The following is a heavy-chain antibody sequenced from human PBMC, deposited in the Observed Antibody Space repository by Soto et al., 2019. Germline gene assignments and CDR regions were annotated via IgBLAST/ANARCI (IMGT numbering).Heavy chain of an antibody. V-gene: IGHV3-30-3*01. CDR1: GFTFSSYA. D-gene: IGHD4-17*01. J-gene: IGHJ6*02. CDR2: ISYDGSNK. Sequence: GGSLRLSCAASGFTFSSYAMHWVRQAPGKGLEWVAVISYDGSNKYYADSVKGRFTISRDNSKNTLYLQMNSLRAEDTAVYYCARDPTTPPNYYYGMDVWGQGTTVTVSS. CDR3: ARDPTTPPNYYYGMDV.